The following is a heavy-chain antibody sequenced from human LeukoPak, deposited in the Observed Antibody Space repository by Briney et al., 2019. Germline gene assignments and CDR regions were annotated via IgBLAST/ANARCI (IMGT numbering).Heavy chain of an antibody. CDR1: GVSFSGYY. D-gene: IGHD6-19*01. CDR3: ARLGLQWPWYRSYFDY. V-gene: IGHV4-34*01. J-gene: IGHJ4*02. Sequence: SETLSLTCAVYGVSFSGYYWSWIRQPPGKGLEWIGEINHSGSTNYNPSLKSRVTISVDTSKNQFSLKLSSVTAADTAVYYCARLGLQWPWYRSYFDYWGQGTLVTVSS. CDR2: INHSGST.